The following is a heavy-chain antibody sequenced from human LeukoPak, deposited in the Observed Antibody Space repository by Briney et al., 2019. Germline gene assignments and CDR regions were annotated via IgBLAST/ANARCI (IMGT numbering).Heavy chain of an antibody. J-gene: IGHJ6*02. Sequence: SETPSLTCAVYGGSFSGYYWSWIRQPPGKGLEWIGEINHSGSTNYNPSLKSRVTISVDTSKNQFSLKLSSVTAADTAVYYCARVTYQYGMDVWGQGTTVTVSS. CDR2: INHSGST. CDR1: GGSFSGYY. D-gene: IGHD2-2*01. CDR3: ARVTYQYGMDV. V-gene: IGHV4-34*01.